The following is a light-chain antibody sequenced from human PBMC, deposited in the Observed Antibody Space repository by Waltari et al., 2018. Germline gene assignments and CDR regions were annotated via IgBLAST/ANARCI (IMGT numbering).Light chain of an antibody. CDR1: GPNIGAGYE. CDR3: QSYDITLRVV. J-gene: IGLJ3*02. CDR2: GSS. V-gene: IGLV1-40*01. Sequence: QSVLTQPPSVSGAPGQRVTIACPGRGPNIGAGYEFPWYQQVPRAAPKLLIYGSSSRPLGVPDRFFGSTSGTSASLAIIGLQAEDEADCYCQSYDITLRVVFGGGTKLTVL.